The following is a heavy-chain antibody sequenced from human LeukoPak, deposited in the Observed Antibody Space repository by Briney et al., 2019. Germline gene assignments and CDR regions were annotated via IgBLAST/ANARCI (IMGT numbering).Heavy chain of an antibody. CDR2: ISSSGSTI. CDR1: GGSFSGYY. J-gene: IGHJ4*02. V-gene: IGHV3-11*01. D-gene: IGHD3-22*01. CDR3: ARDLGYDSSGVFGY. Sequence: LSLTCAVYGGSFSGYYWSWIRQAPGKGLEWVSYISSSGSTIYYADSVKGRFTISRDNAKNSLYLQMNSLRAEDTAVYYCARDLGYDSSGVFGYWGQGTLVTVSS.